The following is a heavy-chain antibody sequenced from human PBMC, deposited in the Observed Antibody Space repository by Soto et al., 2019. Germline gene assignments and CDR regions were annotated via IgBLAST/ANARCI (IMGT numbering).Heavy chain of an antibody. D-gene: IGHD3-10*01. Sequence: EVQLVESGEGLVQPGRSLRLSCVASGFTFYNHGMHWVRQAPGRGLEWVSGSTWSSDSMGYADSVKGRFTISRDNTKNSLYLQMNSLRPEDTALYYCAKEDSGFSGYMDVWGKGTTVTVSS. V-gene: IGHV3-9*01. CDR2: STWSSDSM. CDR1: GFTFYNHG. J-gene: IGHJ6*03. CDR3: AKEDSGFSGYMDV.